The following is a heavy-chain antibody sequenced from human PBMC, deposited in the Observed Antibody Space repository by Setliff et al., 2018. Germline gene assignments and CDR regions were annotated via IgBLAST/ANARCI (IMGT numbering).Heavy chain of an antibody. V-gene: IGHV3-23*01. Sequence: GGSLRLSCAASGFTFSSYAMSWIRQAPGKGLEWVSATSGSGGSTYYADSVKGRFTISRDNSKNTLYLQMNSLRAEDTAVYYCAKDETFPYYFDSWGQGTLVTVSS. CDR3: AKDETFPYYFDS. D-gene: IGHD2-21*01. CDR1: GFTFSSYA. J-gene: IGHJ4*02. CDR2: TSGSGGST.